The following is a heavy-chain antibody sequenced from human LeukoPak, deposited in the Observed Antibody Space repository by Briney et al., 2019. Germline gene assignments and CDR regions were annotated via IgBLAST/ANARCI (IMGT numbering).Heavy chain of an antibody. V-gene: IGHV1-2*02. CDR3: ARIAWGPTYHFEN. CDR2: IDPNSGST. Sequence: ASLKVSYKASGYTFSDHYIHWVRHAPGQGLEWMGWIDPNSGSTSYTQRFQGRVTMTRDTSITTAYMDVSSLRSDDTAVYYCARIAWGPTYHFENWGQGTLVTVSS. J-gene: IGHJ4*02. CDR1: GYTFSDHY. D-gene: IGHD1-1*01.